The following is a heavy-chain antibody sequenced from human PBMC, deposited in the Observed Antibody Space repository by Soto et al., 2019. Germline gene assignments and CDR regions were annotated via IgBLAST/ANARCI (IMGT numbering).Heavy chain of an antibody. D-gene: IGHD4-17*01. CDR3: ARGGDYYYFDY. Sequence: ETLSLTCAVYGGSFSGYYWSWIRQPPGKGLEWIGEINHSGSTNYNPSLKSRVTISVDTSKNQFSLKLSSVTAADTAVYYCARGGDYYYFDYWGQGTLVTVSS. CDR2: INHSGST. CDR1: GGSFSGYY. V-gene: IGHV4-34*01. J-gene: IGHJ4*02.